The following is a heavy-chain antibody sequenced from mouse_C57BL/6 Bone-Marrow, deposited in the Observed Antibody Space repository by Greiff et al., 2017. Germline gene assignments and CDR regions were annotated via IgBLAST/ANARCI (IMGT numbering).Heavy chain of an antibody. V-gene: IGHV3-8*01. D-gene: IGHD2-3*01. CDR2: ISYSGST. CDR3: AREGYDGYSRWYFDV. J-gene: IGHJ1*03. CDR1: GYSITSDY. Sequence: VQLKESGPGLAKPSQTLSLTCSVTGYSITSDYWNWIRKFPGNKLEYMGYISYSGSTYYNPSLKSRIAITRDTSKNQYYLQLNSVTTEDTATYDCAREGYDGYSRWYFDVWGTGTTVTVSS.